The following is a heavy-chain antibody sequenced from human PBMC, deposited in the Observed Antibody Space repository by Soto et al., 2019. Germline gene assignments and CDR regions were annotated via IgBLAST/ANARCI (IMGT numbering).Heavy chain of an antibody. V-gene: IGHV4-30-4*01. CDR1: GGSITSSNYY. Sequence: PSETLSLTCTVSGGSITSSNYYWSWIRQSPGQGLEWIGHIYSSGTAYYNPSLMSRVSMSIDTSKNQFSLNLNSVTVADTAVYFCARELRGYSYGPGEVYWGRGTLVTVLL. J-gene: IGHJ4*02. CDR2: IYSSGTA. CDR3: ARELRGYSYGPGEVY. D-gene: IGHD5-18*01.